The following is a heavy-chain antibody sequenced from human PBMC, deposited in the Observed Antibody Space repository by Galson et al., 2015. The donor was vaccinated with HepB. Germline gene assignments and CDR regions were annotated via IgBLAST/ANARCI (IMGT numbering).Heavy chain of an antibody. V-gene: IGHV3-23*01. J-gene: IGHJ4*02. CDR3: AKVATQFSSGSPSAPSAY. CDR2: IRGSGSST. CDR1: GFTFSSYA. D-gene: IGHD2-2*01. Sequence: SLRLSCAASGFTFSSYAMSWVRQAPGKGLEWVSVIRGSGSSTYYADSVKGRFTISRDNSKNTLYLQMNSLRAEDTAVYYCAKVATQFSSGSPSAPSAYGGQGTLGTAPS.